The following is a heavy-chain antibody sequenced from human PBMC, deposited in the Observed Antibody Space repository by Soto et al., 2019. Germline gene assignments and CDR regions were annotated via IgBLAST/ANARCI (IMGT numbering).Heavy chain of an antibody. Sequence: LRLSCAASGFTFSDYSMSWVRQSPGKGLEGVANIKQDGSEEDYVDSVKGRLTIPRDNAKNSLYLQMNSLRAEDTAVYYCARVYFESRGPTKYRAFDFWGQGTMVTVSS. CDR1: GFTFSDYS. V-gene: IGHV3-7*01. CDR3: ARVYFESRGPTKYRAFDF. D-gene: IGHD3-22*01. J-gene: IGHJ3*01. CDR2: IKQDGSEE.